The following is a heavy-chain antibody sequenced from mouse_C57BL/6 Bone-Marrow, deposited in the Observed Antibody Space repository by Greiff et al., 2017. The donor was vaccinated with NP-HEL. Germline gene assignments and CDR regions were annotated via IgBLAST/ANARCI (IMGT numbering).Heavy chain of an antibody. CDR3: TSTTVGHYFDY. D-gene: IGHD1-1*01. Sequence: EVQLQQSGGGLVQPGGSMKLSCVASGFTFSNYWMNWVRQSPEKGLEWVAQIRLKSDNYATHYAESVKGRFTISRDDSKSSVYLQMNNLRAEDTGIYYCTSTTVGHYFDYWGQGTTLTVSS. CDR1: GFTFSNYW. J-gene: IGHJ2*01. V-gene: IGHV6-3*01. CDR2: IRLKSDNYAT.